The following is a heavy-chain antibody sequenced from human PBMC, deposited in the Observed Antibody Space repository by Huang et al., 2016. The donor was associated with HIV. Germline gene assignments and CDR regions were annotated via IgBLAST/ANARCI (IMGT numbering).Heavy chain of an antibody. Sequence: QVQLQESGPGLVKPSETLSLTCTVSGGSISTHYWSWIRQPPGKGLEWSGRIDYRGIPPYRPSLKSRVTVLLDTSMNQFSLWVNSVTAADTAMFYCARDHHDFWRGYRRMYFFDHWGQGTLVTVSS. CDR1: GGSISTHY. CDR3: ARDHHDFWRGYRRMYFFDH. D-gene: IGHD3-3*01. CDR2: IDYRGIP. J-gene: IGHJ4*02. V-gene: IGHV4-59*11.